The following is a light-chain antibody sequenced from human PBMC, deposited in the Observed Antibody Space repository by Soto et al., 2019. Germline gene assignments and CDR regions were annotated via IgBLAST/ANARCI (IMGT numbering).Light chain of an antibody. CDR3: QQYGSSPYT. CDR1: QSVSSSY. V-gene: IGKV3-20*01. CDR2: GAS. J-gene: IGKJ2*01. Sequence: EIVLTQSPGTLSLSPGERATLSCRASQSVSSSYLAWYQQKPGQAPRLIIYGASDRATGIPDRFSGSGSGTDFTLTISRLEPEDFAVYSCQQYGSSPYTFGQGTNLEIK.